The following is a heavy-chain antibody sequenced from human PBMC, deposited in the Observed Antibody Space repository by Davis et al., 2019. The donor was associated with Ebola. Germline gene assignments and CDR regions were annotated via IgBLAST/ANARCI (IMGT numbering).Heavy chain of an antibody. CDR2: ISVSGGST. Sequence: PGGSLRLSCAASGFTFSSYAMSWVRQAPGKGLEWVSAISVSGGSTFYADSVKGRFTISRDNSDNTLYLQMNSLRAEDTAVYYCARDPVRVPWRNLLAQDVWGQGTTVTVSS. CDR1: GFTFSSYA. J-gene: IGHJ6*02. D-gene: IGHD1-14*01. V-gene: IGHV3-23*01. CDR3: ARDPVRVPWRNLLAQDV.